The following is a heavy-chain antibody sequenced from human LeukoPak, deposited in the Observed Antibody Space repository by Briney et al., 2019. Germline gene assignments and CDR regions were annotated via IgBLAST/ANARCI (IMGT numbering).Heavy chain of an antibody. CDR1: GGSISSSSYY. J-gene: IGHJ5*02. D-gene: IGHD6-13*01. Sequence: PSETLSLTCTVSGGSISSSSYYWGWIRQPPGKGLEWIGSIYYSGSTYYNPSLKSRVTISVDTSKNQFSLKLSSVTAADTAVYYCAGAASSWSNWFDPWGQGTLVTVSS. CDR2: IYYSGST. V-gene: IGHV4-39*07. CDR3: AGAASSWSNWFDP.